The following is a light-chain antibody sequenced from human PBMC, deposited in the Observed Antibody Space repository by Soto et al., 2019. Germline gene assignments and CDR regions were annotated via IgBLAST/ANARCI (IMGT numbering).Light chain of an antibody. V-gene: IGKV3-15*01. J-gene: IGKJ5*01. CDR2: GAS. Sequence: EVVMTQSPATLSVSPGERATLFCRASQSLAYNLAWYQQKPGQAPRLLIYGASTRATGIPARFSGSGFATEFTLTISSLQSEDFAVYSCQQYNHWPITFGQCTRLEIK. CDR1: QSLAYN. CDR3: QQYNHWPIT.